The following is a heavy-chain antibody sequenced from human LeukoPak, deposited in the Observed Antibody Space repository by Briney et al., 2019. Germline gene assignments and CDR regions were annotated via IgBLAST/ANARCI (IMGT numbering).Heavy chain of an antibody. Sequence: GGSLRLSCAASGFIFSSYVIHWVRQAPGKGLEWVAVISYDGKNKYYADSVKGRFTIFRDNSKNTLYLQMDSLRVEDTAVYYCARDLAFSRLDYWGQGVLVTVSS. CDR2: ISYDGKNK. CDR3: ARDLAFSRLDY. D-gene: IGHD2/OR15-2a*01. CDR1: GFIFSSYV. J-gene: IGHJ4*02. V-gene: IGHV3-30*04.